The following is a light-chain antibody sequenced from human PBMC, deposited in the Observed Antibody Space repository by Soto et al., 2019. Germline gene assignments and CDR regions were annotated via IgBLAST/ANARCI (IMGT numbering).Light chain of an antibody. Sequence: DIQMTQSPSTLSASVGDRVTITCRASQSISSWLAWYQQKPGKAPKVLVYDASSLKSGVPSRFSGSGSGTEFTLSISSLQPDDLATYYCQQYKNYSPTFGQGTRWIS. CDR2: DAS. J-gene: IGKJ1*01. V-gene: IGKV1-5*01. CDR3: QQYKNYSPT. CDR1: QSISSW.